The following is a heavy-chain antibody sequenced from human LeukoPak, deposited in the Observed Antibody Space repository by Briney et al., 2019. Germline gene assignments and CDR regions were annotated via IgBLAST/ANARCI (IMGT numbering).Heavy chain of an antibody. J-gene: IGHJ4*02. Sequence: GGSLRLSCAASGFTFSSYSMNWVRQAPGKGLERVSYISSSSSTIYYADSVKGRFTISRDNAKNSLYLQMNSLRDEDTAVYYCARVVPDYGDYVVVRGVAFDYWGQGTLVTVSS. CDR1: GFTFSSYS. V-gene: IGHV3-48*02. CDR2: ISSSSSTI. CDR3: ARVVPDYGDYVVVRGVAFDY. D-gene: IGHD4-17*01.